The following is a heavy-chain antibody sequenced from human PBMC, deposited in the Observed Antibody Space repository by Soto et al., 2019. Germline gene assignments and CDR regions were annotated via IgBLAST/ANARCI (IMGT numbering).Heavy chain of an antibody. CDR1: GGSFNMHT. CDR3: ARGWGYDSTDYYYAY. J-gene: IGHJ4*02. D-gene: IGHD3-22*01. CDR2: ITAIFGTA. V-gene: IGHV1-69*01. Sequence: QVQLVQSGAEVRKPGSSVRVSCKASGGSFNMHTISWGRQAPGQGLEWMGGITAIFGTANHAQKFQGRVTIIADESTSTFYMELSSLRSDDPAIYYCARGWGYDSTDYYYAYWGQGTLVIVSS.